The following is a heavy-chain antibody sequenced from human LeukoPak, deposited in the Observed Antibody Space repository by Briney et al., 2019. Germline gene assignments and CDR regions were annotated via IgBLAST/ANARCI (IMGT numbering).Heavy chain of an antibody. Sequence: GASVKVSCKASGGTFSSYAISWVRQAPGQGLEWMGGIIPIFGTANYAQKFQGRVTITADKSTSTAYMELSSLRSGDTAVYYCASSRTFRPYFDYWAQETLVTVS. CDR1: GGTFSSYA. V-gene: IGHV1-69*06. CDR3: ASSRTFRPYFDY. CDR2: IIPIFGTA. J-gene: IGHJ4*02.